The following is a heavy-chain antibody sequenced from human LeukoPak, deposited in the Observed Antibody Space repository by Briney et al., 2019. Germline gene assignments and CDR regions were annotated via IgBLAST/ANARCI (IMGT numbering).Heavy chain of an antibody. V-gene: IGHV5-51*01. J-gene: IGHJ5*02. CDR1: GYSFTSYW. CDR2: IYPGDSDT. D-gene: IGHD2-15*01. CDR3: ARQYCSGGSCYLGTNWFDP. Sequence: GESLKISCKGSGYSFTSYWIGWVRQMPGKGLEWMGIIYPGDSDTRYSPSFQGQVTISADKSTSTAYLQWSSLKASDTAMYYCARQYCSGGSCYLGTNWFDPWGQGTLVTVSS.